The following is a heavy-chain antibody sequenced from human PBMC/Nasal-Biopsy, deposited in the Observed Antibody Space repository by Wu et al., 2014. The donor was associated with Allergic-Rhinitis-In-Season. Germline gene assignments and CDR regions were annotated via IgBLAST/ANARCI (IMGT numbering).Heavy chain of an antibody. J-gene: IGHJ6*03. D-gene: IGHD3-10*02. CDR2: INHSGST. CDR3: ARAGRLGSGVVLDYYYYYMDV. CDR1: GGSFSGYY. V-gene: IGHV4-34*01. Sequence: TLSLTCAVYGGSFSGYYWSWIRQPPGKGLEWIGEINHSGSTNYNPSLKSRVTISVDTSKNQFSLKLSSVTAADTAVYYCARAGRLGSGVVLDYYYYYMDVWGKGTTVTVSS.